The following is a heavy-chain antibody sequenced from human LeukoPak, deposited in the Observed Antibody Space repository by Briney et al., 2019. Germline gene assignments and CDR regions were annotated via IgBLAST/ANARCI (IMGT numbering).Heavy chain of an antibody. V-gene: IGHV4-4*09. J-gene: IGHJ4*02. CDR1: GGSISCYY. D-gene: IGHD3-22*01. Sequence: SETLSLACTVSGGSISCYYWSWIRQPPGKGLEWIGYIYTSGSTNYNPSLKSRVTISVDTSKNQFSLKLSSVTAADTAVYYCANLDSSGYYYYFDYWGQGTLVTVSS. CDR3: ANLDSSGYYYYFDY. CDR2: IYTSGST.